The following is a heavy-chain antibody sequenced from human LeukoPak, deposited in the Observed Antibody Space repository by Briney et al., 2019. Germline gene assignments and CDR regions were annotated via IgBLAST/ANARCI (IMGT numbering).Heavy chain of an antibody. J-gene: IGHJ4*02. CDR3: ASVGRVWNDGTLYY. Sequence: SLKVSCKASGGTFSSYAISWVRQAPGQGLEWMGGIIPIFGTANYAQKFQGRVTITADESTSTAYMELSSLRSEDTAVYYCASVGRVWNDGTLYYWGQGTLVTVSS. CDR2: IIPIFGTA. D-gene: IGHD1-1*01. CDR1: GGTFSSYA. V-gene: IGHV1-69*01.